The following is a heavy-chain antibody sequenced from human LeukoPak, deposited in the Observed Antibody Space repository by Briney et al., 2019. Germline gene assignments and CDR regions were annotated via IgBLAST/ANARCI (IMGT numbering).Heavy chain of an antibody. CDR3: ARVSGTWTFDY. CDR1: GFTFSTYT. Sequence: GGSLRLSCAAPGFTFSTYTMNWVRQAPGKGLEWGSSITGSSSFIYYADSVKGRFTISRDNAKNLLYLQMNSLRAEDTAVYYCARVSGTWTFDYWGQGTLVTVSS. D-gene: IGHD3/OR15-3a*01. V-gene: IGHV3-21*01. J-gene: IGHJ4*02. CDR2: ITGSSSFI.